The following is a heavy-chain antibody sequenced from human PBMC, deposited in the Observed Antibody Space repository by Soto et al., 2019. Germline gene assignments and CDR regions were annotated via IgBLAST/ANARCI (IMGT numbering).Heavy chain of an antibody. D-gene: IGHD1-7*01. Sequence: EVQLLESGGGLVQPGGSLRLSCAASGFTFSSYAMSWVRQAPGKGLEWVSAISGSGGSTYYADSVKGRFTISRDNSKNTLYLQMNSLGAEDTAVYYCAKDYSRARNSGVDYWGQGTLVTVSS. V-gene: IGHV3-23*01. J-gene: IGHJ4*02. CDR1: GFTFSSYA. CDR2: ISGSGGST. CDR3: AKDYSRARNSGVDY.